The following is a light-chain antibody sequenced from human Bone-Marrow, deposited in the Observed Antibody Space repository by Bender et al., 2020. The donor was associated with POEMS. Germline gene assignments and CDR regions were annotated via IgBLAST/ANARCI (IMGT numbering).Light chain of an antibody. CDR2: EAN. Sequence: QYALTQPASVSGSPGQSITIPCTGTSSDVMNYDLVSWYQHHPGRAPKLIIFEANKRPPGVSDRFSGSKSGQSAALTIYAIQAKDEADYSGCLYVGSRSPFGGGTKLTVL. J-gene: IGLJ2*01. V-gene: IGLV2-23*01. CDR3: CLYVGSRSP. CDR1: SSDVMNYDL.